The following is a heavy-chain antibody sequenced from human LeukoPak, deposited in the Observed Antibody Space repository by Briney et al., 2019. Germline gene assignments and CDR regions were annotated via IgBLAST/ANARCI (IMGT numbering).Heavy chain of an antibody. Sequence: TGGSLRLSCAASGFTFSSYSMNWVRQAPGKGLEWVSSISSSSSYMYYADSVNGRFTISRDNAKNSLYLQMNSLRAEDTAVYYCARDRYCSSTSCSTPSGAFDIWGQGTMVTVSS. D-gene: IGHD2-2*01. V-gene: IGHV3-21*01. CDR3: ARDRYCSSTSCSTPSGAFDI. CDR1: GFTFSSYS. J-gene: IGHJ3*02. CDR2: ISSSSSYM.